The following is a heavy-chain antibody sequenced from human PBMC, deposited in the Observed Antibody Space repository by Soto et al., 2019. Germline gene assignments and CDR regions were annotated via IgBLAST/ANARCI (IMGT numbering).Heavy chain of an antibody. D-gene: IGHD6-19*01. V-gene: IGHV3-23*01. CDR2: ISGGGGDT. J-gene: IGHJ6*02. CDR1: GFTFSTYG. CDR3: AKTQQWGLPLSGGMDV. Sequence: EVQLLESGGGLVQPRGSLRLSCAASGFTFSTYGMSWVRQAPGKGLEWGSVISGGGGDTYYAGSVKGRFTISRDNSKNTLYLEMNSLRAEDTAVYYCAKTQQWGLPLSGGMDVWGQGTTVTVSS.